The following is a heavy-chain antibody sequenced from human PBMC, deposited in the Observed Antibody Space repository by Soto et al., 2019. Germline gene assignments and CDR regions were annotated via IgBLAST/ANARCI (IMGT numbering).Heavy chain of an antibody. D-gene: IGHD6-13*01. Sequence: SETLSLTCTVSVDSITTYYWSWIRQPAGKGLEWIGRIDASGNTNYNPSLNSRVTMSIDTSKKQFSLKLTSVTAADTAIYCCARYSNNWFQTEGMDVWGQGTTVTVS. CDR1: VDSITTYY. J-gene: IGHJ6*02. V-gene: IGHV4-4*07. CDR3: ARYSNNWFQTEGMDV. CDR2: IDASGNT.